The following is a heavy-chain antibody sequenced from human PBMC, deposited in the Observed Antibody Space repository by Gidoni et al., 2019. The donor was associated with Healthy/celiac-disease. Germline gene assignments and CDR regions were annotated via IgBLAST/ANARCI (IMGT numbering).Heavy chain of an antibody. CDR2: IGTAGDT. CDR1: GVTFSSYD. D-gene: IGHD3-22*01. CDR3: ARGYYDSSGYYYWGGMDV. J-gene: IGHJ6*02. Sequence: EVQLVQPGGGLVQPGGSLRLSGAASGVTFSSYDMHWVRQATGKGLEWVSAIGTAGDTYYPGSVKGRFTISRENAKNSLYLQMNSLRAGDTAVYYCARGYYDSSGYYYWGGMDVWGQGTTVTVSS. V-gene: IGHV3-13*01.